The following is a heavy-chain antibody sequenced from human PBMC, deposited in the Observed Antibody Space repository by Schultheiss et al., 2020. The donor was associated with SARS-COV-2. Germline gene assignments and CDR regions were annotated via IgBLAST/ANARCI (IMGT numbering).Heavy chain of an antibody. CDR3: ARGDSSSWSGSYYYGMDV. V-gene: IGHV4-61*05. J-gene: IGHJ6*02. D-gene: IGHD6-13*01. CDR1: GGSISSSSYY. CDR2: IYYSGST. Sequence: SQTLSLTCTVSGGSISSSSYYWGWIRQPPGKGLGWIGYIYYSGSTNYNPSLKSRVTISVDTSNNQSSLKLSSVTAADTAVYYCARGDSSSWSGSYYYGMDVWGQGTTVTVSS.